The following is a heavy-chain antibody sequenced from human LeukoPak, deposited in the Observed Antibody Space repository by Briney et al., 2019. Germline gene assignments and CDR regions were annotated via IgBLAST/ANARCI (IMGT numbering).Heavy chain of an antibody. V-gene: IGHV4-34*01. CDR3: ARSGDGYNYGDY. J-gene: IGHJ4*02. Sequence: PSETLSLTCAVYGGSFSGYYWSWIRQPPGKGLEWIGEMNHSGSTNYNPSLKSRVTISVDTSKNQFSLKLSSVTAADTAVYYCARSGDGYNYGDYWGQGTLVTVSS. D-gene: IGHD5-24*01. CDR1: GGSFSGYY. CDR2: MNHSGST.